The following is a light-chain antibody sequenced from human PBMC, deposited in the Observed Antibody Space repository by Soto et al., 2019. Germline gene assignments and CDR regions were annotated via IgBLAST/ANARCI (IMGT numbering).Light chain of an antibody. V-gene: IGKV4-1*01. J-gene: IGKJ4*01. CDR1: QTISYTSINKTY. CDR3: QQYFSYPLT. CDR2: WAS. Sequence: DIMMTQSRDSLAVSLGERATISCKSSQTISYTSINKTYLAWYQQRPGQPPKLLIYWASIRGSGVPDRLSGSGFGTDFTLTISSLQTEDVAVYYCQQYFSYPLTFGGGTKVDIK.